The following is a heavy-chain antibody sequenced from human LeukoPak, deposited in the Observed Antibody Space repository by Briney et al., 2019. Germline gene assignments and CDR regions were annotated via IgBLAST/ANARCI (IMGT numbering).Heavy chain of an antibody. CDR2: INHSGST. V-gene: IGHV4-34*01. CDR3: ARADITIFGVAHQGAFDI. Sequence: SETLSLTCAVYGGSFSGYYWSWIRQPPGKGLEWIGEINHSGSTNYNPSLKSRVTISVDTSKNQFSLKLSSVTAADTAVYYCARADITIFGVAHQGAFDIWGQGTMVTVSS. J-gene: IGHJ3*02. D-gene: IGHD3-3*01. CDR1: GGSFSGYY.